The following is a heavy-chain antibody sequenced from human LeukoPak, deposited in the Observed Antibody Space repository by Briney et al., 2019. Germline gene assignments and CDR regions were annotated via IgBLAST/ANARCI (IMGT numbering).Heavy chain of an antibody. CDR3: ARSAVDTAMVTWWFDP. V-gene: IGHV4-39*01. D-gene: IGHD5-18*01. CDR1: GGSISSSSYY. J-gene: IGHJ5*02. Sequence: SETLSLTCTVSGGSISSSSYYWGWIRQPPGKGLEWIGGIYYSGSTYYNPSLKSRVTISVDTSKNQFSLKLSSVTAADTAVYYCARSAVDTAMVTWWFDPWGQGTLVTVSS. CDR2: IYYSGST.